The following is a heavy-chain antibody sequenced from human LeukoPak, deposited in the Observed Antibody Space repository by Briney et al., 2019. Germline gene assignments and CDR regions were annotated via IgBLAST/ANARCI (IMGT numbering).Heavy chain of an antibody. CDR3: ATPGPIFGDANFDY. V-gene: IGHV1-24*01. Sequence: ASVKVSCKVSGYTLTELSMHWVRQAPGKGLEWMGGFDPEDGETIYAQKFQGRVTMTEDTSTDAAYMELASLRSEDTAVYYCATPGPIFGDANFDYRGQGTLVTVSS. D-gene: IGHD3-3*01. CDR2: FDPEDGET. J-gene: IGHJ4*02. CDR1: GYTLTELS.